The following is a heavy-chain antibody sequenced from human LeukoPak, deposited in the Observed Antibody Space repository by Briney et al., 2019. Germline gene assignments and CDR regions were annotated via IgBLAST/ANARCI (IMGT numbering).Heavy chain of an antibody. CDR3: AREALSGSGGTRYYFDY. CDR2: IYSDGST. V-gene: IGHV3-66*01. D-gene: IGHD3-10*01. J-gene: IGHJ4*02. CDR1: GFNVNSNY. Sequence: GGSLRLSCAASGFNVNSNYFSWVRQDPGKGLEWVSVIYSDGSTYYAESVKGRFTISRDNSKNTLSLQMNTLRADDTAVYYCAREALSGSGGTRYYFDYWGQGALVTVSS.